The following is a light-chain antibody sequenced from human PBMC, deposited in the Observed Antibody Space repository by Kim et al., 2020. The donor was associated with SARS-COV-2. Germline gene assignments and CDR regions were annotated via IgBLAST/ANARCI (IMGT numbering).Light chain of an antibody. CDR3: MQGTQWPWT. J-gene: IGKJ1*01. V-gene: IGKV2-30*02. CDR1: QSLIHSDGNTY. Sequence: VVMTQSPLSLPVTLGQPASISCRSSQSLIHSDGNTYLNWFQQRPGQSPRRLIYKVSNRDSGVPDRFSGSGSGTDFTLKISRVEAEGVGVYYCMQGTQWPWTFGQGTKVDIK. CDR2: KVS.